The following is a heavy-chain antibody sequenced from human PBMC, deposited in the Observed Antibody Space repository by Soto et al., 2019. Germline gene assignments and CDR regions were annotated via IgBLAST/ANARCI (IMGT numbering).Heavy chain of an antibody. V-gene: IGHV4-59*02. D-gene: IGHD6-19*01. CDR2: IFDGART. J-gene: IGHJ4*02. Sequence: PSETLSLTCNVSGGSVSSRYWSWIRQPPGQGLEWIGYIFDGARTNYNPSLKSRVTISVDTSKNQFSLRLTSVTAVDTAVYFCAQTTGWPGFDFWGQGTLVTVSS. CDR1: GGSVSSRY. CDR3: AQTTGWPGFDF.